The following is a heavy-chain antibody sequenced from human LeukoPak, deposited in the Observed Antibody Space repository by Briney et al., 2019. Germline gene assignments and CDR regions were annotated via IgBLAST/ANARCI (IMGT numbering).Heavy chain of an antibody. J-gene: IGHJ6*02. D-gene: IGHD6-19*01. Sequence: ASVKVSCKASGGTFSSYAMHWVRQAPGQRLEWMGWINAGNGNTKYSQKFQGRVTITRDTSASTAYMELSSLRSEDTAVYYCARDSGAGPDYYYYGMDVWGQGATVTVSS. V-gene: IGHV1-3*01. CDR3: ARDSGAGPDYYYYGMDV. CDR1: GGTFSSYA. CDR2: INAGNGNT.